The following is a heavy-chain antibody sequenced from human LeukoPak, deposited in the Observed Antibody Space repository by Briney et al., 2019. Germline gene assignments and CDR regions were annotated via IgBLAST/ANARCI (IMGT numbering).Heavy chain of an antibody. CDR3: AKGTWI. CDR1: GFTFTNYA. V-gene: IGHV3-23*01. D-gene: IGHD5-12*01. Sequence: GGSLPLSCAASGFTFTNYAMNWVRQAPGKGLEWVSNVDYDGDNTYYADSVKGRFVMSRDNSKNTLYLQMNSLRAEDTAIYYCAKGTWIRGQGTLVTVSS. J-gene: IGHJ1*01. CDR2: VDYDGDNT.